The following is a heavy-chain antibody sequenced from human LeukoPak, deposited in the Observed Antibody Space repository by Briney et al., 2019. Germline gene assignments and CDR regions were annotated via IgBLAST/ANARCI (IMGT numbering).Heavy chain of an antibody. CDR3: AREYSRTPEPGY. Sequence: WASVKVSCKASGYTFTGYYMHWVRQAPGQGLEWMGWINPNSGGTNYAQKFQGRVTMTRDTSISTAYMELSRLRSDDTAVYYCAREYSRTPEPGYWGQGTLVTVSS. D-gene: IGHD6-13*01. J-gene: IGHJ4*02. CDR1: GYTFTGYY. CDR2: INPNSGGT. V-gene: IGHV1-2*02.